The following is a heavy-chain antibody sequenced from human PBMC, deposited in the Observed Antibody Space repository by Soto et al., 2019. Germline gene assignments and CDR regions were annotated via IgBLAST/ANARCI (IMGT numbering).Heavy chain of an antibody. CDR2: INPITGGT. CDR3: ARNYYDSSDRDYLDY. V-gene: IGHV1-2*02. CDR1: GYTFTSYY. Sequence: GASVKVSCKASGYTFTSYYIPWVRPAPGQGLEWMGWINPITGGTNYAPKFQGRVTMTRDTSITTAYMELSRLRSDDTAVYYCARNYYDSSDRDYLDYWGQGTPVTVSS. J-gene: IGHJ4*02. D-gene: IGHD3-22*01.